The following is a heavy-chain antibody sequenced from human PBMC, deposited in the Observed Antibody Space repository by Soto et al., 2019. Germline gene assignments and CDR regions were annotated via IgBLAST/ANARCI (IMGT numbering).Heavy chain of an antibody. D-gene: IGHD2-15*01. CDR1: GGSISIGDYY. V-gene: IGHV4-30-4*01. CDR2: IYYSGST. J-gene: IGHJ5*02. Sequence: PSETLSLTCTVSGGSISIGDYYWSCIRQPPGKGLEWIGYIYYSGSTYYNPSLKSRVTISVDTSKNQFSLKLSSVTAADTAVYYCARVVVVAATPGWFDPWGQGTLVTVSS. CDR3: ARVVVVAATPGWFDP.